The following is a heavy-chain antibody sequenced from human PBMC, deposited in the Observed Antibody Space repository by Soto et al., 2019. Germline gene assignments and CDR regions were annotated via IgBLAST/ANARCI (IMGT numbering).Heavy chain of an antibody. Sequence: QRLSCAASVFTFSTYWIHWIRQVPGTGLVWVSSIKGDGTGSVYADAVEGRFTSTSDSAKNTLYLQMNGLRAEDTAVYYCVRGTNGWRGMDYCGRGTLVTVSS. D-gene: IGHD2-8*01. J-gene: IGHJ4*02. CDR2: IKGDGTGS. CDR1: VFTFSTYW. V-gene: IGHV3-74*01. CDR3: VRGTNGWRGMDY.